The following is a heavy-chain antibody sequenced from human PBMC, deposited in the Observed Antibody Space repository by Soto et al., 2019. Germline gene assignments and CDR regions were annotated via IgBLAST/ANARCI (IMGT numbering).Heavy chain of an antibody. V-gene: IGHV3-30*18. CDR2: ISYDGSNK. D-gene: IGHD2-15*01. Sequence: QVQLVESGGGVVQPGRSLRLSCAASGFTFSSYGMHWVRQAPGKGLEWVAVISYDGSNKYYADSVKGRFTISKNTLYLQMNSLSAEDRAVYCCAKEAYSGPLDYWCQGTLVSVAS. CDR1: GFTFSSYG. J-gene: IGHJ4*02. CDR3: AKEAYSGPLDY.